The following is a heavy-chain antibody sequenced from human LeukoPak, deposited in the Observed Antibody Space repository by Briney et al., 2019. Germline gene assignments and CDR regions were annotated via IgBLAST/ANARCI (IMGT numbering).Heavy chain of an antibody. V-gene: IGHV1-18*01. CDR3: ARGRDDYYDSSDYLVWFDP. CDR2: ISAYNGNT. Sequence: ASVKVSCKASGYTFTSYGISWVRQAPGQGLEWMGWISAYNGNTNYAQKLQGRVTMTTDTSTSTAYMELRSLRSDDTAVYYCARGRDDYYDSSDYLVWFDPWGQGTLVTVSS. J-gene: IGHJ5*02. CDR1: GYTFTSYG. D-gene: IGHD3-22*01.